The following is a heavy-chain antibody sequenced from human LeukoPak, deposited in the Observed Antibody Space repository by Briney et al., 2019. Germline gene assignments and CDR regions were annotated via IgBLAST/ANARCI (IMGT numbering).Heavy chain of an antibody. D-gene: IGHD3-22*01. V-gene: IGHV3-23*01. CDR2: ISTSGDRT. J-gene: IGHJ4*02. CDR1: GFTFSTYA. CDR3: ATTTDSSGYYGDY. Sequence: GGSLRLSCAASGFTFSTYAMTWVRQAPGKGLEWVSGISTSGDRTYYADSVKGRFTISRDNAKNSLYLQMNSLRAEDTALYYCATTTDSSGYYGDYWGQGTLVTVSS.